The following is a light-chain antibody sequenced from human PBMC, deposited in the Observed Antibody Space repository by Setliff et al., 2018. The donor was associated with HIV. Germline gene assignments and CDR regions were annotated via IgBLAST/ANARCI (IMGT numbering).Light chain of an antibody. J-gene: IGLJ1*01. CDR1: SDDDGGSNS. CDR2: EVT. CDR3: SSDTKTASVYV. V-gene: IGLV2-14*01. Sequence: QSALTQPASMSGSPGQPSTISCTGSSDDDGGSNSVSWYQQQPGKAPKLIIYEVTVRPSGVFSRFSGSKSGNTASLTLSGLQTEDEADDYCSSDTKTASVYVFGSGTKVTVL.